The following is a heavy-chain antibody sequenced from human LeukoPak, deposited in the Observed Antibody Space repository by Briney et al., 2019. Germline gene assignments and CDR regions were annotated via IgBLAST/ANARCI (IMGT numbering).Heavy chain of an antibody. J-gene: IGHJ3*02. D-gene: IGHD3-16*02. CDR1: GFTFSDYY. Sequence: GGSLRLSCAASGFTFSDYYMSWIRQAPGKGLEWVSYIGRSGTTIHYADSVKGRFTISRHNAKNSLYLQMNSLRAEDTAVYYCARVPAGVIGMKDAFDIWGQGTMVTVSS. V-gene: IGHV3-11*04. CDR3: ARVPAGVIGMKDAFDI. CDR2: IGRSGTTI.